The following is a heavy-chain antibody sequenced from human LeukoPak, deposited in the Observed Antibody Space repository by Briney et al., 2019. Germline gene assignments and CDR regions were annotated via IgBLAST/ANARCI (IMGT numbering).Heavy chain of an antibody. CDR1: GGSFSGYY. D-gene: IGHD3-10*01. CDR2: INHSGST. J-gene: IGHJ4*02. CDR3: ARQVKVRANYYGSGSYSFYFDY. Sequence: SETLSLTCAVYGGSFSGYYWSWIRQPPGKGLEWIGEINHSGSTNYNPSLKSRVTISVDTSKNQFSLKLSSVTAADTAVYYCARQVKVRANYYGSGSYSFYFDYWGQGTLVSVSS. V-gene: IGHV4-34*01.